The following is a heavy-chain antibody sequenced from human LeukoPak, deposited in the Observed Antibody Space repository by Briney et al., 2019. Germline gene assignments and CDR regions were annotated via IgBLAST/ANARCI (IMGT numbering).Heavy chain of an antibody. D-gene: IGHD3-22*01. CDR2: IAPSDSYT. V-gene: IGHV5-10-1*01. CDR1: GYSFTRYW. Sequence: GESLQISCQGSGYSFTRYWITRVRQMPGRGLEWMGRIAPSDSYTNYSPSFEGHVTFSAEKSISTVYLQWSSLKASDTAMYYCARQPPGVYDTTQNWFDPWGQGTLVTVSS. J-gene: IGHJ5*02. CDR3: ARQPPGVYDTTQNWFDP.